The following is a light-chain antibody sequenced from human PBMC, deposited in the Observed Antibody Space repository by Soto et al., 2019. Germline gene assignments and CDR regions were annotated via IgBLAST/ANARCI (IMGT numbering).Light chain of an antibody. Sequence: EIVLTHSPATLSLSPGERATLSCRASQSVSGYLAWYQQKPGQAPRLLIYDASNRATGIPARFSGSGSGTDFTLTISSLEPEDFAFYYCQQRGNSLDTFGQGTKLEIK. CDR3: QQRGNSLDT. V-gene: IGKV3-11*01. CDR1: QSVSGY. J-gene: IGKJ2*01. CDR2: DAS.